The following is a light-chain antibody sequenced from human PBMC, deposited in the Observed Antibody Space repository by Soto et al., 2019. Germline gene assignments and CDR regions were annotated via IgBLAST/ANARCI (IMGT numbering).Light chain of an antibody. CDR3: QQYNNWPWT. J-gene: IGKJ1*01. Sequence: EIVMTQSPATLSVSPGERATLSCRASQSVSSNLAWYQQKPGQAPSLLIYGASTRATGTPARFSGSGSGTEFTLTISSLQSEDFAVYYCQQYNNWPWTFGQGTKVDIK. CDR1: QSVSSN. V-gene: IGKV3-15*01. CDR2: GAS.